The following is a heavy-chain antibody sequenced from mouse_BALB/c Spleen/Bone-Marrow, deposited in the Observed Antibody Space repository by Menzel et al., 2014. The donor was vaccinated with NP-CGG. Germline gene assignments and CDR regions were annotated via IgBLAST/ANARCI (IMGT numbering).Heavy chain of an antibody. CDR1: GFDFXRYW. D-gene: IGHD1-1*01. Sequence: EVQGVESGGGLVQPGGSLKLSCAASGFDFXRYWMSWVRQAPGKGLEWIGEINPDSSTINYTPPLKDKFIISRDNAKNTLYLQMSKVRSEDTALYYCARLGYYGAMAYWGQGTSVTVSS. CDR3: ARLGYYGAMAY. CDR2: INPDSSTI. J-gene: IGHJ4*01. V-gene: IGHV4-1*02.